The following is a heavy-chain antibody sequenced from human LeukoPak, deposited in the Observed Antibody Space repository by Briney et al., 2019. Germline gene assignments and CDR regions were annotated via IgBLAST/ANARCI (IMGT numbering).Heavy chain of an antibody. J-gene: IGHJ4*02. CDR2: INEDGSGK. CDR1: GFTFSSFW. V-gene: IGHV3-7*02. CDR3: ASQLDGTLDS. D-gene: IGHD2-2*01. Sequence: PGGSLRLSCAASGFTFSSFWMSWVRQAPGKGLEWVANINEDGSGKYYVDSVRGRFTISRDNAKDSLFLQMNSLRAEDTAVYYCASQLDGTLDSWGQGTLVTVSS.